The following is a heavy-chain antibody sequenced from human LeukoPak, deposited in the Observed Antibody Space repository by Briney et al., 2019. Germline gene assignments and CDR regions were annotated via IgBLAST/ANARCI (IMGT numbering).Heavy chain of an antibody. CDR1: GFSFSNYG. Sequence: GGSLRLSCAASGFSFSNYGMHWVRQAPGKGLEWVSFIRYDGSYKYYADSVKGRFTISRDNSKNTLYLQMNSLRAEDTAVYYCAKDIGRYCSGGSCYVDAFDIWGQGTMVTVSS. J-gene: IGHJ3*02. CDR2: IRYDGSYK. V-gene: IGHV3-30*02. CDR3: AKDIGRYCSGGSCYVDAFDI. D-gene: IGHD2-15*01.